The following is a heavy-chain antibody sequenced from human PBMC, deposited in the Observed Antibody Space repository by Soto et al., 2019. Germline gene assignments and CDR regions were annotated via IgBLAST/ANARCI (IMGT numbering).Heavy chain of an antibody. J-gene: IGHJ6*01. Sequence: EVQLVESGGGLVKPGVSLRLSCAASGFTCSSYSINWVRQAPGKGLDCVSSISSSSSYIYYADSVKGRVTISSDNAKKSLDLQMNSLRAEDTAVYSCAREVGSWDSYYDMEVCGQGTTVTVYS. V-gene: IGHV3-21*01. CDR3: AREVGSWDSYYDMEV. CDR1: GFTCSSYS. D-gene: IGHD6-13*01. CDR2: ISSSSSYI.